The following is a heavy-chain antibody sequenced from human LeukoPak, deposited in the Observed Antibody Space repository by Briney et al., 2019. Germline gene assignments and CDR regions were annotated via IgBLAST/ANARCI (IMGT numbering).Heavy chain of an antibody. Sequence: PSETLSLTCTVSGGSISSSSYYWGWIRQPPGKGLEWIGYIYYSGSTNYNPSLKSRVTISVDTSKNQFSLKLSSVTAADTAVYYCARTIAVAWFDYWGQGTLVTVSS. CDR3: ARTIAVAWFDY. V-gene: IGHV4-61*05. D-gene: IGHD6-19*01. CDR2: IYYSGST. J-gene: IGHJ4*02. CDR1: GGSISSSSYY.